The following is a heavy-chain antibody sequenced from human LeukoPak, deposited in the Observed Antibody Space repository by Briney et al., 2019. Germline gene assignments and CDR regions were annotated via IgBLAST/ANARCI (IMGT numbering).Heavy chain of an antibody. D-gene: IGHD5-24*01. V-gene: IGHV3-53*01. J-gene: IGHJ3*02. CDR3: ARVVVEMATILAFDI. Sequence: GSLRLSCAASGFTFSSYEMNWVRQAPGKGLEWVSVIYSGGSTYYADSVKGRFTISRDNSKNTLYLQMNSLRAEDTAVYYCARVVVEMATILAFDIWGQGTMVTVSS. CDR1: GFTFSSYE. CDR2: IYSGGST.